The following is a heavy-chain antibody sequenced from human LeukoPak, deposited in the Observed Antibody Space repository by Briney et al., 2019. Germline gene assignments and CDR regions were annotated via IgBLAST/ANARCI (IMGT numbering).Heavy chain of an antibody. CDR2: IIPIFGTA. V-gene: IGHV1-69*01. Sequence: SVKVSCKASGGTFSSYAISWVRQAPGQGLEWMGGIIPIFGTANYAQKFQGRVTITADESTSTAYMELSSLRSEDTAVYYCARDEGSYYGSGSYSPTIYYYHGMDVWGQGTTVTVSS. J-gene: IGHJ6*02. CDR3: ARDEGSYYGSGSYSPTIYYYHGMDV. D-gene: IGHD3-10*01. CDR1: GGTFSSYA.